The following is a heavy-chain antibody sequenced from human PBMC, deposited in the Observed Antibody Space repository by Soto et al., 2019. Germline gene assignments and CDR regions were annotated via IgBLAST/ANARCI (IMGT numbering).Heavy chain of an antibody. CDR1: GFTFSTYA. CDR2: ISYDASNK. V-gene: IGHV3-30-3*01. CDR3: ARWVYAFDY. J-gene: IGHJ4*02. D-gene: IGHD6-13*01. Sequence: QVQLVESGGGVVQPGRSLRLSCAASGFTFSTYAMNWVRQAPGKGLEWVAAISYDASNKYYAGSVKGRFTISRDNYKNTQYLQMNSLRTEDTAMYYCARWVYAFDYWGQGTLVTVSS.